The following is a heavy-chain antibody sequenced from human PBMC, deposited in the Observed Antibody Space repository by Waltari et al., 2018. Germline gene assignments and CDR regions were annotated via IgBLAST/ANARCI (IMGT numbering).Heavy chain of an antibody. V-gene: IGHV4-59*01. J-gene: IGHJ4*02. CDR3: ASGGALAAAGTYLLDY. Sequence: QVQLQESGPGLVKPSETLSLTCTVSGGSISSYYWSWIRQPPGKGLEWIGYIYYSGSTNYNPSLKSRVTIAVDTSKNQFSLKLSSVTAADTAVYYCASGGALAAAGTYLLDYWGQGTLVTVSS. CDR2: IYYSGST. D-gene: IGHD6-13*01. CDR1: GGSISSYY.